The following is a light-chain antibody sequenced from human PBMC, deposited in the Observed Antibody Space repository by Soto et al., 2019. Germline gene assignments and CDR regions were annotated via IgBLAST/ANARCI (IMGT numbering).Light chain of an antibody. J-gene: IGLJ1*01. CDR1: RSNIGNNF. V-gene: IGLV1-47*01. CDR3: AAWDDSLSVYFV. Sequence: HSVLTQPTSASGTPGQTLTISCSGSRSNIGNNFVYWYHQLPGTAPKLLIYGDNQRPSGVPDRFSGSKSGTSASLAISGLRSEDEAVYSCAAWDDSLSVYFVFGTGTKVTVL. CDR2: GDN.